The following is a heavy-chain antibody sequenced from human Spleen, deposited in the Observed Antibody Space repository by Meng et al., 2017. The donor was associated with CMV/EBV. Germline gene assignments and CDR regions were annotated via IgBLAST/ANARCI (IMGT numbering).Heavy chain of an antibody. J-gene: IGHJ5*02. CDR3: AHSVGPEERRVKWFDP. Sequence: FSLSATGVGVGWIRQPPGKPLEWLALIYWNDDIRYSQSLKDRLTITKDTSKNQVVFSMTDMDHGDTATYFCAHSVGPEERRVKWFDPWGPGALVTVSS. D-gene: IGHD1-1*01. CDR2: IYWNDDI. CDR1: FSLSATGVG. V-gene: IGHV2-5*01.